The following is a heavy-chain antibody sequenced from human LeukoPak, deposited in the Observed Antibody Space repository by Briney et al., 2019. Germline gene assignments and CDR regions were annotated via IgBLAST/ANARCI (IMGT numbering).Heavy chain of an antibody. CDR2: ISGSGGST. D-gene: IGHD3-3*01. J-gene: IGHJ4*02. CDR3: AKVPATDYDFWSGYYLFDY. V-gene: IGHV3-23*01. Sequence: SGGSLRLSCAASGFTFSSYAMSWVRQAPGKGLEWVSAISGSGGSTYYADSVKGRFTISRDNSKNTLYLQMNSLRAEDTAVYYCAKVPATDYDFWSGYYLFDYWGQGTLVTVSS. CDR1: GFTFSSYA.